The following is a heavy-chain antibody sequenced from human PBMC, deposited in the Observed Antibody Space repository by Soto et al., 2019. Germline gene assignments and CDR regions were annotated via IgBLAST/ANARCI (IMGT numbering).Heavy chain of an antibody. CDR1: GGSFSGYY. CDR3: ARVLLYDFWSGYYSVSNWFDP. Sequence: QVQLQQWGAGLLKPSETLSLTCAVYGGSFSGYYWSWIRQPPGKGLEWIGEINHSGSTNYNPSLKSRVTISVDTSKNHFSLKLSSVTAADTAVYYCARVLLYDFWSGYYSVSNWFDPWGQGTLVTVSS. CDR2: INHSGST. J-gene: IGHJ5*02. V-gene: IGHV4-34*01. D-gene: IGHD3-3*01.